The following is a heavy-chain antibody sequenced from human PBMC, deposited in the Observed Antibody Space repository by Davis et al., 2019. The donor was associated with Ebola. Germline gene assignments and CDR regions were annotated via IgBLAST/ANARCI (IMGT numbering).Heavy chain of an antibody. CDR2: ISSSSSYI. V-gene: IGHV3-21*01. D-gene: IGHD4-17*01. J-gene: IGHJ4*02. CDR3: ARDLSGAVTTFGDY. CDR1: GFTFSSYS. Sequence: PGGSLRLSCAASGFTFSSYSMNWVRQAPGKGLEWVSSISSSSSYIYYADSVKGRFTISRDNAKNSLYLQMNSLRAEDTAVYYCARDLSGAVTTFGDYWGQGTLVTVSS.